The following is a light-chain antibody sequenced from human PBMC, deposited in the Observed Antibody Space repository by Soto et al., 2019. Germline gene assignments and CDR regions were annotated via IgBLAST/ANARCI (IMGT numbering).Light chain of an antibody. CDR2: GTS. CDR1: QNVRSNY. CDR3: QQYGSSYT. J-gene: IGKJ3*01. Sequence: EIVLTQSPGTLSLSPGERATLSCRASQNVRSNYLAWYQQQPGQAPRLLIYGTSARATGIPDRFSCSGSGPHFTLIISRLEPEDFTVYYCQQYGSSYTFGPGTKVEI. V-gene: IGKV3-20*01.